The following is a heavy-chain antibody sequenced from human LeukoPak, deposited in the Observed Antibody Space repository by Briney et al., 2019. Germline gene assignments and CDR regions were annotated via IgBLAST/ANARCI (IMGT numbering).Heavy chain of an antibody. V-gene: IGHV4-39*01. CDR1: GGSMSRYY. D-gene: IGHD3-3*01. J-gene: IGHJ5*02. CDR2: IYYSGST. CDR3: ARLFWSGYYLGFDP. Sequence: PSETLSLTCTVSGGSMSRYYWSWIRQPPGKGLEWIGSIYYSGSTHYSPSLKSRVTISVDTSKNQFSLKLTSVTAADTAVYYCARLFWSGYYLGFDPWGQGTLVTVSS.